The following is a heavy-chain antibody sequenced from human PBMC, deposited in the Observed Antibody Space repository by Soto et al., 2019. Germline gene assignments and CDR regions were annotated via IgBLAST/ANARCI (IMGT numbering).Heavy chain of an antibody. CDR1: GYTFTSYG. D-gene: IGHD2-15*01. J-gene: IGHJ4*02. Sequence: GASVKVSCKASGYTFTSYGISWVRQAPGQGLEWMGWISAYNGNTNYAQKLQGRVTMTTDTSTSTAYMELRSLRSDDTAVYYCARTVGYCSGGSCYSGRYYFDYWGQGTLVTVSS. CDR2: ISAYNGNT. V-gene: IGHV1-18*01. CDR3: ARTVGYCSGGSCYSGRYYFDY.